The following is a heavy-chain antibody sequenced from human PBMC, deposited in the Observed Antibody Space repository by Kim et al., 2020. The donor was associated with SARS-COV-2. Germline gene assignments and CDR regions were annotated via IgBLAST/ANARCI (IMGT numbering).Heavy chain of an antibody. J-gene: IGHJ6*03. CDR2: IYYSGST. Sequence: SETLSLTCTVSGGSISSYYWSWIRQPPGKGLEWIGYIYYSGSTNYNPSLKSRVTISVDTSKNQFSLKLSSVTAADTAVYYCARYCSGGSCGGSYYYYYMDVWGKGTTVTVSS. D-gene: IGHD2-15*01. CDR1: GGSISSYY. CDR3: ARYCSGGSCGGSYYYYYMDV. V-gene: IGHV4-59*01.